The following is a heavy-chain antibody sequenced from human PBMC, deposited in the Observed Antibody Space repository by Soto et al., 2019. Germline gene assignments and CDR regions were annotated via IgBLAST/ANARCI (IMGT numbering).Heavy chain of an antibody. D-gene: IGHD3-10*01. CDR2: IKQDGSEK. CDR3: ARYREVRGVVGVLWYYYYGMDV. Sequence: GGSLRLSCAASGFTFSSYWMSWVRQAPGKGLEWVANIKQDGSEKYYVDSVKGRFTISRDNAKNSLYLQMNSLRAEDTAVYYCARYREVRGVVGVLWYYYYGMDVWGQGTTVTVSS. J-gene: IGHJ6*02. CDR1: GFTFSSYW. V-gene: IGHV3-7*01.